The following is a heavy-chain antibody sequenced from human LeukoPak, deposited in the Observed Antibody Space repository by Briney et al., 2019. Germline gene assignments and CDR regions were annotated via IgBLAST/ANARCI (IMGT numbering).Heavy chain of an antibody. CDR2: MYDSENT. CDR3: ARDTTTMIAEY. V-gene: IGHV4-38-2*02. CDR1: GFTFSSYA. J-gene: IGHJ4*02. Sequence: GSLRLSCAASGFTFSSYAMSWVRQPPGKGLEWIGSMYDSENTYSNPSLKSRVTISVNTSKNQFSLKLTSVTAADTAVYYCARDTTTMIAEYWGQGTLVTVSS. D-gene: IGHD3-22*01.